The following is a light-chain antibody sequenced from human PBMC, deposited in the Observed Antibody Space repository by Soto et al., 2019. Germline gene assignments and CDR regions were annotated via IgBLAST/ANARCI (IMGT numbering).Light chain of an antibody. CDR3: QKYGRGPGT. V-gene: IGKV1-27*01. CDR1: QGIGYS. CDR2: ATS. J-gene: IGKJ1*01. Sequence: DIQMTQSPSSLSASVGDRVTITCRASQGIGYSLAWYQQKPGRVPRLLIYATSALQSGVPYRFSGGASGTDFTLTIDSLHPEDIATYYCQKYGRGPGTFGQGTKVEVK.